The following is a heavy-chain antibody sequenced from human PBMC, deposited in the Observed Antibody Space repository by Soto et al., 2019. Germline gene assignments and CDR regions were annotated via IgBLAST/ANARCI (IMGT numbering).Heavy chain of an antibody. CDR1: GGSVSSGSYY. V-gene: IGHV4-61*01. CDR2: IYYSGST. J-gene: IGHJ3*02. D-gene: IGHD6-25*01. Sequence: SETLSLTCTVSGGSVSSGSYYWSWIRQPPGKGLEWIGYIYYSGSTNYNPSLKSLVTISVDTSKNQFSLKLSSVTAEYTAVYYCARGLRHDAFDIWGQGTMVTVSS. CDR3: ARGLRHDAFDI.